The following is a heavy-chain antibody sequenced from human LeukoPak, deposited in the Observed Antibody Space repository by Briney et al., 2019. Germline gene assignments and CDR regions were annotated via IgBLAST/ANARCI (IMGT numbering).Heavy chain of an antibody. D-gene: IGHD2-15*01. CDR2: INHSGST. Sequence: SETLSLTCAVYGGSFSGYYWSWIRQPPGKGLEWIGEINHSGSTNYNPSLKSRVTISVDTSKNQFSLKLSSVTAADTAVYYCARGRGYCSSGSCYPFQHWGQGTLVTVSS. V-gene: IGHV4-34*01. CDR1: GGSFSGYY. CDR3: ARGRGYCSSGSCYPFQH. J-gene: IGHJ1*01.